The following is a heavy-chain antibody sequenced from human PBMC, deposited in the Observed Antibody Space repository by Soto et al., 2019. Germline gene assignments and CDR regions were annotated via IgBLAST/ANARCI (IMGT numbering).Heavy chain of an antibody. CDR3: ARSPCSGGSCYSGHDY. D-gene: IGHD2-15*01. J-gene: IGHJ4*02. Sequence: SVNLYCKAAGGGFSIYAISWGRQAPRQGLEWMGGIIPIFGTANYAQKFQGRVTITADESTSTAYMELSSLRSEDTAVYYCARSPCSGGSCYSGHDYWGQGTLLTVSS. CDR1: GGGFSIYA. CDR2: IIPIFGTA. V-gene: IGHV1-69*13.